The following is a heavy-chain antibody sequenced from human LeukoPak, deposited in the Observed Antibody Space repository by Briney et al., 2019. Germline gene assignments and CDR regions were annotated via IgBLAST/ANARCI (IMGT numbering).Heavy chain of an antibody. V-gene: IGHV4-4*07. CDR3: ARDGGYCSSTSCAKGDY. D-gene: IGHD2-2*01. CDR1: GGSISNYF. Sequence: SETLSLTCTVSGGSISNYFWSWVRQPAGKGLEWIGRIYSTGRSDYNPSLKSRITMSVDTSKNQFSLKLSSVTAADTAVYYCARDGGYCSSTSCAKGDYWGQGTLVTVSS. CDR2: IYSTGRS. J-gene: IGHJ4*02.